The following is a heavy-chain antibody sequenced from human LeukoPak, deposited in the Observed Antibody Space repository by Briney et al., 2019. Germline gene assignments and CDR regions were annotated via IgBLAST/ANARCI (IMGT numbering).Heavy chain of an antibody. CDR1: GGTFSSYA. CDR2: IIPIFGTA. Sequence: EASVKVSCKASGGTFSSYAISWVRQAPGQGLEWMGGIIPIFGTANYAQKFQGRVTITTDESTSTAYMELSSLRSEDTAVYYCARVGEHYYGSGSYYTSKYYFDYWGQGTLVTVSS. CDR3: ARVGEHYYGSGSYYTSKYYFDY. V-gene: IGHV1-69*05. J-gene: IGHJ4*02. D-gene: IGHD3-10*01.